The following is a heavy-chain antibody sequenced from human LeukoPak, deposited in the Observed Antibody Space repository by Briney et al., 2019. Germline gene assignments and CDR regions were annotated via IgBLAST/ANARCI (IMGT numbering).Heavy chain of an antibody. CDR1: GGTFSSYA. CDR2: IILIFGTA. CDR3: ARSHYDFWSGYYAY. V-gene: IGHV1-69*13. D-gene: IGHD3-3*01. Sequence: ASVKVSCKASGGTFSSYAISWVRQAPGQGLEWMGGIILIFGTANYTQKFQGRVTITADESTSTAYMELSSLRSEDTAVYYCARSHYDFWSGYYAYWGQGTLVTVSS. J-gene: IGHJ4*02.